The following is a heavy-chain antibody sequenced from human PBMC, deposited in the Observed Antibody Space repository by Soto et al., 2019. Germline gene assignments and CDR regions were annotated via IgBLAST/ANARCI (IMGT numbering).Heavy chain of an antibody. CDR3: ARERTSKGGMDV. CDR1: GFTFSNDW. Sequence: PGGSLRLSCAASGFTFSNDWMNWVRQGPGKGLEWVSRIISGGTRVTHADSVRGRFTIARDNAKNTLYLEMHSLTAEDTAVYYCARERTSKGGMDVWGQGTTVTVSS. CDR2: IISGGTRV. V-gene: IGHV3-74*01. J-gene: IGHJ6*02.